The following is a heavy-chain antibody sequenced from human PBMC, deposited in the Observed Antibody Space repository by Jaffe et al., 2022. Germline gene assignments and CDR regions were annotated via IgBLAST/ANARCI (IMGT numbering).Heavy chain of an antibody. J-gene: IGHJ4*02. CDR1: GFTFTSSA. D-gene: IGHD3-3*01. Sequence: QMQLVQSGPEVKKPGTSVKVSCKASGFTFTSSAVQWVRQARGQRLEWIGWIVVGSGNTNYAQKFQERVTITRDMSTSTAYMELSSLRSEDTAVYYCAAAQDGRYDFWSGADYWGQGTLVTVSS. V-gene: IGHV1-58*01. CDR3: AAAQDGRYDFWSGADY. CDR2: IVVGSGNT.